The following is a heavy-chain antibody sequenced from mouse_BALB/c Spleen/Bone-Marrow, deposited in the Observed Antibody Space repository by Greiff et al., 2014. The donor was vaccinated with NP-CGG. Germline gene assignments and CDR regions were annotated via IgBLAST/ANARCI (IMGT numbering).Heavy chain of an antibody. V-gene: IGHV5-12-1*01. D-gene: IGHD2-3*01. Sequence: DVKLVESGGGLVKPGGSLKLSCAASGFAFSSYDMSWVRQTPEKGLEWVAYISHGGGTTYYSDTVKGRFTISRDNAKNTLYLQMSSLKSEDAAIYYCTRHGGYYPYYYAMDYWGQGTSVTVSS. CDR2: ISHGGGTT. CDR1: GFAFSSYD. CDR3: TRHGGYYPYYYAMDY. J-gene: IGHJ4*01.